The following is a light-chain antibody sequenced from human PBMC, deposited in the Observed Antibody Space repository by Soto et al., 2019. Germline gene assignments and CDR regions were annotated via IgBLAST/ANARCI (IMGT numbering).Light chain of an antibody. V-gene: IGKV3-15*01. CDR2: GAS. CDR1: QSVSSN. CDR3: QQYNNWPPWT. Sequence: EIVMTQSPATLSVSPGERATLSCRASQSVSSNLAWYQQKPGQAPRLLIYGASTRATGTPARFSGSGSGTKFTLTISRLQSEDFAVYYCQQYNNWPPWTFGQGTKVEIK. J-gene: IGKJ1*01.